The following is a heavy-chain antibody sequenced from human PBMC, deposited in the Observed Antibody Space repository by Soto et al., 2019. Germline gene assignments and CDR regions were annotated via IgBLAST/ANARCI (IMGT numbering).Heavy chain of an antibody. D-gene: IGHD5-12*01. J-gene: IGHJ5*01. CDR2: IWDSGGPQ. Sequence: QVHVLESGGGLVQPGRSLRLSCAASGFDFSMSAMNWVRQAPGKGLEWVALIWDSGGPQYYGDSVKGRFTISRDNSKNMVFLQMSSLRAEDTAVYYCAKAFRRGYTSASFDSWGQGALVTVSS. CDR1: GFDFSMSA. CDR3: AKAFRRGYTSASFDS. V-gene: IGHV3-33*06.